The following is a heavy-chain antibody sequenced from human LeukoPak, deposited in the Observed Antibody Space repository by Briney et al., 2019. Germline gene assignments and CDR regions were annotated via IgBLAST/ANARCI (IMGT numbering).Heavy chain of an antibody. Sequence: GGSLRLSCAASGFTFSSYSMNWVRQAPGKGLEWVSAISGSGGSTYYADSVKGRFTISRDNSKNTLYLQMNSLRAEDTAVYYCAKDFGVVIIGDYFGYWGQGTLVTVSS. CDR1: GFTFSSYS. V-gene: IGHV3-23*01. CDR2: ISGSGGST. J-gene: IGHJ4*02. CDR3: AKDFGVVIIGDYFGY. D-gene: IGHD3-3*01.